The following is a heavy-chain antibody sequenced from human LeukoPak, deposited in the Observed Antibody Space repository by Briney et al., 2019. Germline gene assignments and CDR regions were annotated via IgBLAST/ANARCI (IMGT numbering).Heavy chain of an antibody. J-gene: IGHJ6*04. CDR3: AELGITMIGGV. Sequence: TGGSLRLSCVASGFTFSSYEMNWVRQAPGEGLEWVAYISSSGSTIYYADSVKSRVTISRDNAKNSLYLQMNSLRAEDTAVYYCAELGITMIGGVWGKGTTVTISS. CDR1: GFTFSSYE. V-gene: IGHV3-48*03. D-gene: IGHD3-10*02. CDR2: ISSSGSTI.